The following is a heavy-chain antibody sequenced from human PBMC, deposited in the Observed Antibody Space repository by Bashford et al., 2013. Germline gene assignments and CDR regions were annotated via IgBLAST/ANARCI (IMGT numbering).Heavy chain of an antibody. J-gene: IGHJ5*02. CDR2: ISYDERHT. D-gene: IGHD2/OR15-2a*01. V-gene: IGHV3-30*18. CDR1: GLSFSDYD. CDR3: AKAATHHNTSALGRVNWFDP. Sequence: GGSLRLSCLVSGLSFSDYDMHWVRQAPGKGLEWVTIISYDERHTFYADSVKGRFTVSRDNSKNTLYLQMNSLTPEDTALYYCAKAATHHNTSALGRVNWFDPWGQGTLVTVSS.